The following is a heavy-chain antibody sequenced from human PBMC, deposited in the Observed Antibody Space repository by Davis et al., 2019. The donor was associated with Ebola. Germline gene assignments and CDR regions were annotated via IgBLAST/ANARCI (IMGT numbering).Heavy chain of an antibody. CDR1: GFTFSSYW. CDR2: IKQDGSEK. V-gene: IGHV3-7*01. Sequence: GESLKISCAASGFTFSSYWMSWVRQAPGKGLEWVANIKQDGSEKYYVDSVKGRFTISRDNAKNSLYLQMNSLRAEDTAVYYCARDGDTIFGVVIHYYYYGMDVWGKGTTVTVSS. J-gene: IGHJ6*04. CDR3: ARDGDTIFGVVIHYYYYGMDV. D-gene: IGHD3-3*01.